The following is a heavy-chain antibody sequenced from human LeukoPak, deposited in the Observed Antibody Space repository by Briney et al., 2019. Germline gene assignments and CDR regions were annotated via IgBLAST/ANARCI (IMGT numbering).Heavy chain of an antibody. Sequence: GGSLRLSCAASGFTFSSYAMSWVRQAPGKGLEWVSAISGSGGSTYYADSVKDRFTISRDNSKNTLYLQMNSLRAEDTAVYYRAKTGERGDYYYYGMDVWGQGTTVTVSS. D-gene: IGHD7-27*01. V-gene: IGHV3-23*01. CDR2: ISGSGGST. CDR3: AKTGERGDYYYYGMDV. J-gene: IGHJ6*02. CDR1: GFTFSSYA.